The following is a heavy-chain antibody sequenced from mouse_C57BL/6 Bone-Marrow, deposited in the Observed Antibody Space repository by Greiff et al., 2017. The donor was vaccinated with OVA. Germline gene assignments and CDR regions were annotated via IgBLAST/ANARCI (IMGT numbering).Heavy chain of an antibody. CDR3: TRPSYYAIGC. V-gene: IGHV14-4*01. J-gene: IGHJ4*01. Sequence: DVQLQESGAELVRPGASVKLSCTASGFNIKDDYMHWVKQRPEQGLEWIGWIDPENGDTEYASKFQGKATITADTSSNTAYLQLSSLTSEDTAVYYCTRPSYYAIGCWGRGTSVTVSS. CDR2: IDPENGDT. CDR1: GFNIKDDY.